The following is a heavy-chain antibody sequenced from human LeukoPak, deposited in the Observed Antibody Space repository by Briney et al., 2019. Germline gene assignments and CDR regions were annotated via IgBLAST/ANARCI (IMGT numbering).Heavy chain of an antibody. CDR3: AREGHSSGTSFDP. Sequence: SQTLSLTCTVSGGSISRGSYYWGWIRQPAGKELEWIGHIYTSGSTSYNPSLKSRVTISVDTSKNQFSLKLSSVTAADTAVYYCAREGHSSGTSFDPWGQGTLVTVSS. CDR2: IYTSGST. J-gene: IGHJ5*02. D-gene: IGHD6-19*01. CDR1: GGSISRGSYY. V-gene: IGHV4-61*09.